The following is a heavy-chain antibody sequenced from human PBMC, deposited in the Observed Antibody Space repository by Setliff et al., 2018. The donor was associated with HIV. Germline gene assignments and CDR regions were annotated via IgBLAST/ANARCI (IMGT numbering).Heavy chain of an antibody. CDR2: FYTSGST. D-gene: IGHD6-13*01. V-gene: IGHV4-61*02. CDR3: ARESPSSSWFYFDF. J-gene: IGHJ4*02. CDR1: RGSINSGSYY. Sequence: SETLSLTCTVSRGSINSGSYYWTWIRQPAGKGLEWIGRFYTSGSTTYNPSLRSRLTISVDKSKNQFSLKLGSVTAADTAVYYCARESPSSSWFYFDFWGQGTLVTVSS.